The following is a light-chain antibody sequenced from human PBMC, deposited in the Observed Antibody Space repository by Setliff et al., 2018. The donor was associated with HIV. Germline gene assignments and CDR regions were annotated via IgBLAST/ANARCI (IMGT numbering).Light chain of an antibody. J-gene: IGLJ1*01. CDR3: CPYARGSTYV. CDR1: SSDIGRYNY. V-gene: IGLV2-14*03. CDR2: DVS. Sequence: QSVLTQPASVSGSPGQSITISCTGTSSDIGRYNYVSWYQQYPGKGPTLVIFDVSERPSGVSNRFSGSKSGNTASLIISGLQPDDEADYYCCPYARGSTYVFGSGTKVTVL.